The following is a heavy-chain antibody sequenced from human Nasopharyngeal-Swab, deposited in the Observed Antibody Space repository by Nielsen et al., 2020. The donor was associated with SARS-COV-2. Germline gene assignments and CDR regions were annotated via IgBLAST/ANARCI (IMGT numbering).Heavy chain of an antibody. Sequence: GGSLRLSCAASGFTFSNFAMSWVRQAPGKGLEWVSVISGDSDTTYYADSVRGRFTISRDNSKNTLNLQMNNLRAEDTAIYYCAKGGSLSGSWDWGQGTLVTVSS. CDR3: AKGGSLSGSWD. J-gene: IGHJ4*02. V-gene: IGHV3-23*01. D-gene: IGHD1-26*01. CDR1: GFTFSNFA. CDR2: ISGDSDTT.